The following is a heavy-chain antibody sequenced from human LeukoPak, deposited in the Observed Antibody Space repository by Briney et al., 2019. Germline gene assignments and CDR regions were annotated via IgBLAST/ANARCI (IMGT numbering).Heavy chain of an antibody. D-gene: IGHD1-26*01. V-gene: IGHV4-34*01. CDR3: ARNYLGAHTDY. J-gene: IGHJ4*02. CDR2: INHSGST. Sequence: SETLSLTCAVYGGSFSGYYWSWIRQPPGKGLERIGEINHSGSTNYNPSLKSRVTISVDTSKNQFSLKLSSVTAADTAVYYCARNYLGAHTDYWGQGTLVTVSS. CDR1: GGSFSGYY.